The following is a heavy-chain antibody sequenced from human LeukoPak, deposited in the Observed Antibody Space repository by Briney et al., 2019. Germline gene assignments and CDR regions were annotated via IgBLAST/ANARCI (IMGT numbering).Heavy chain of an antibody. D-gene: IGHD3-22*01. J-gene: IGHJ2*01. CDR1: GYTFTSYG. Sequence: ASVTVSCTASGYTFTSYGISWVRQAPGQGLEWMGWISAYSGDTNYAQKLQGRVTMTTDTSTSTAYMELRSLRSDDTAVYYCARPKDYYDSSGYSWYFDLWGRGTLVTVSS. CDR3: ARPKDYYDSSGYSWYFDL. CDR2: ISAYSGDT. V-gene: IGHV1-18*01.